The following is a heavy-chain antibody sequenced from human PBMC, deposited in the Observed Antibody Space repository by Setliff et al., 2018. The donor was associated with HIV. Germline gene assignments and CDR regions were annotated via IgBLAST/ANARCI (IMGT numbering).Heavy chain of an antibody. J-gene: IGHJ4*02. CDR2: IYYSGST. CDR3: ARRDWLPLGGLDY. D-gene: IGHD3-10*01. V-gene: IGHV4-39*07. CDR1: GLSMSTTSYY. Sequence: PSETLSLTCAVSGLSMSTTSYYWGWIRQPPGKGLEWIGSIYYSGSTYYNPSLKSRVTISLDTSKNKFSLKLTSVTAADTAVYYCARRDWLPLGGLDYWGQGTLVTVS.